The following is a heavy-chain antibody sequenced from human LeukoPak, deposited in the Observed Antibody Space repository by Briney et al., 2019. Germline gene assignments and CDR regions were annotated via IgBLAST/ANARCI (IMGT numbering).Heavy chain of an antibody. CDR1: GGTFSSYA. CDR3: ASGYSSGCVHY. V-gene: IGHV1-69*13. D-gene: IGHD6-19*01. Sequence: SVKVSCKASGGTFSSYAISWVRQAPRQGLEWMGGIIPIFGTANYAQKFQGRVTITADESTSTAYMELSSLRSEDTAVYYCASGYSSGCVHYWGQGTLVTVSS. CDR2: IIPIFGTA. J-gene: IGHJ4*02.